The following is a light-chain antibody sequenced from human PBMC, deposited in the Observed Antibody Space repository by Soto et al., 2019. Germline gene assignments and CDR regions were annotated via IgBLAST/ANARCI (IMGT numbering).Light chain of an antibody. CDR1: SSDVGGYNY. J-gene: IGLJ1*01. Sequence: QSALTQPRSVSGSPGQSVTISCTGTSSDVGGYNYVSWYQQYSGKAPKVMIYDVSKRPSGVPDRFSGSKSGNTASLTISGIQAEDEADYSCCSYAASNTFVFGNGTKVTV. V-gene: IGLV2-11*01. CDR3: CSYAASNTFV. CDR2: DVS.